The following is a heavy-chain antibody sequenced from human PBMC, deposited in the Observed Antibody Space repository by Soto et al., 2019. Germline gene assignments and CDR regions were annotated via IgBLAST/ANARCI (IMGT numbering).Heavy chain of an antibody. V-gene: IGHV4-59*01. CDR2: IYYSGST. J-gene: IGHJ6*02. CDR1: GGSISSYY. CDR3: ARVRSRSLCMDV. Sequence: WETLSLTFTVSGGSISSYYWSWIRQPPGKGLEWIGYIYYSGSTNYNPSLKSRVTISVDTSKNQFSLKLSSVTAADTAVYYCARVRSRSLCMDVWGQGTTVTVSS. D-gene: IGHD6-13*01.